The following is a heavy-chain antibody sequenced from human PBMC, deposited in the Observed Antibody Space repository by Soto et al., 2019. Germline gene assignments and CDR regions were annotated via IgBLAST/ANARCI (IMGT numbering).Heavy chain of an antibody. V-gene: IGHV3-23*01. J-gene: IGHJ6*02. CDR1: GFTFSTYA. CDR2: ISASGGST. Sequence: EVQLLESGGGLVHPGGSLRLSCAASGFTFSTYALSWVRQAPGKGLEWVSGISASGGSTYYADSVKGRFTISRDNSKNALNLQMNSLRAEATAVYHCAKERAAAGLGQGMGVWGRGTTVTVTS. CDR3: AKERAAAGLGQGMGV.